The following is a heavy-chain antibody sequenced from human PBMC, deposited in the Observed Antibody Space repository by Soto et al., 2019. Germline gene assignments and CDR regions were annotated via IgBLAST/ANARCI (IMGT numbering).Heavy chain of an antibody. Sequence: QVQLQQWGAGLLKPSETLSLNCAVTGGSLSGYYWSWIRQPPGKGLEWIGEVKDGGHTNYSPSLRGRVIISSDTSNHQFSLRLNSVTAADTGVYYCARGQEGVVATHWDQGSLVTVSS. J-gene: IGHJ4*02. D-gene: IGHD5-12*01. V-gene: IGHV4-34*01. CDR2: VKDGGHT. CDR3: ARGQEGVVATH. CDR1: GGSLSGYY.